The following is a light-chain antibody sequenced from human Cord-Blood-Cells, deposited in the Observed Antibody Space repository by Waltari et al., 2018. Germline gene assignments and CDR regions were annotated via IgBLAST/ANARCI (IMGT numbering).Light chain of an antibody. J-gene: IGKJ1*01. CDR2: AAS. CDR3: QQSYSTPGT. Sequence: DIQMTQSPSSLSASVGDRVTITCRASQSISSYLNWYQQKPGKAPELLIYAASSFQSGVPLTISGSGSGKDSTHTISCLQPKDFATYDCQQSYSTPGTSDPGPKVEIK. CDR1: QSISSY. V-gene: IGKV1-39*01.